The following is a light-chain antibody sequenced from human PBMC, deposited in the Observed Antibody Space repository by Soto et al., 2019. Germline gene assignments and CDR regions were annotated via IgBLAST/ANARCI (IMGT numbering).Light chain of an antibody. J-gene: IGKJ4*01. V-gene: IGKV3-11*01. CDR2: DAS. CDR1: QSVSRY. Sequence: EIVLTQSPATLSLSPGERATLSCRASQSVSRYLAWYQHKVGQAPRLLIYDASSRATGIPARFSGSGSGTDFTLTISSLEPEDFAVYYCQQRFNWPADFGGGTKVDIK. CDR3: QQRFNWPAD.